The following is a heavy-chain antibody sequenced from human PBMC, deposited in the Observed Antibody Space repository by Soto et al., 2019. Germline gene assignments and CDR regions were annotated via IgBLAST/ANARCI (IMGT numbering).Heavy chain of an antibody. CDR1: GYTFTSYY. D-gene: IGHD6-6*01. Sequence: QVQLVQSGAEVKKPGASVKVSCKASGYTFTSYYMHWVRQAPGQGLEWMGIINPSGGSTSYAQKFQGRVTMTRETSTSTVYMELSSLRSGDTAVYYCAGDYSSSSGGAGYYFDFWGQGTLVTVSS. V-gene: IGHV1-46*01. CDR2: INPSGGST. CDR3: AGDYSSSSGGAGYYFDF. J-gene: IGHJ4*02.